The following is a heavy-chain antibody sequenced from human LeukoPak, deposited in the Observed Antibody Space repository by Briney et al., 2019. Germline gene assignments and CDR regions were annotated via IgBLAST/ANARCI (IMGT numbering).Heavy chain of an antibody. D-gene: IGHD6-13*01. CDR3: AKDIAAADEDY. V-gene: IGHV3-23*01. J-gene: IGHJ4*02. CDR2: ISGSGGST. CDR1: GFSFSSYA. Sequence: GGSLRLSCAASGFSFSSYAISWIRQAPGKGPEWVSAISGSGGSTYYADSVKGRFTISRDNSKNTLYLQMNSLRAEDTAVYYCAKDIAAADEDYWGQGTLVTVSS.